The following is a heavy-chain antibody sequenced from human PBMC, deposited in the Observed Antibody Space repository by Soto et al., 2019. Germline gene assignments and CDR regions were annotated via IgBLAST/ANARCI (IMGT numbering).Heavy chain of an antibody. Sequence: EVQLVESGGGLVQPGGSLRLACAASGFTFSSYEMNWVRQAPGKGLEWVSFFSGSSGTIFYADSVKGRFSISGDNAKNSLYLQINSLSAEGTGNYYCARGRPSSPDCYYGMDVWGQGTTVTVSS. J-gene: IGHJ6*02. CDR2: FSGSSGTI. V-gene: IGHV3-48*03. CDR1: GFTFSSYE. CDR3: ARGRPSSPDCYYGMDV. D-gene: IGHD6-6*01.